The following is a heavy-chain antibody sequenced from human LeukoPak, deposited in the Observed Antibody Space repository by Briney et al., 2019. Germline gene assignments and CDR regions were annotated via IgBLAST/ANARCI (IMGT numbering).Heavy chain of an antibody. D-gene: IGHD3-10*01. CDR3: ARDQSYGSGSPCDY. CDR2: IIPIFGTA. Sequence: ASVKVSCKASGGTFSSYAISWVRQAPGQGLEWMGGIIPIFGTANYAQKFQGRVTITADKSTSTAYMELSGLRSEDTAVYYCARDQSYGSGSPCDYWGQGTLVTVSS. CDR1: GGTFSSYA. J-gene: IGHJ4*02. V-gene: IGHV1-69*06.